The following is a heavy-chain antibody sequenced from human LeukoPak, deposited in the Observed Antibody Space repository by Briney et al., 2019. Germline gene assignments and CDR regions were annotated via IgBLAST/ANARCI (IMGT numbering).Heavy chain of an antibody. J-gene: IGHJ4*02. CDR3: ASGPSTSLHNFSFDY. CDR1: GFTFSSYN. Sequence: AGGSLRLSGAASGFTFSSYNMNWVRQAPGKGLEWVSSITSSSTYIYYADSVRGRFTISRDNAKNSLYLQMNSLRAEDTAVYYCASGPSTSLHNFSFDYWGQGTLVTVSS. V-gene: IGHV3-21*01. CDR2: ITSSSTYI. D-gene: IGHD1-20*01.